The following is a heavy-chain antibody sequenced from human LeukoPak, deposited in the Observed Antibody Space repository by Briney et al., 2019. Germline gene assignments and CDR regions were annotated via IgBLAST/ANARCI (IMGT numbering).Heavy chain of an antibody. J-gene: IGHJ4*02. CDR1: GNYW. D-gene: IGHD2-2*01. CDR3: VSFYETY. CDR2: INSDGSWT. V-gene: IGHV3-74*01. Sequence: GGSLRLSCAASGNYWMHWVRQAPGKGLVWVSHINSDGSWTSYADSVKGRFTISKDNAKNTVYLQMNNLRAEDTAVYYCVSFYETYWGRGTLVTVPS.